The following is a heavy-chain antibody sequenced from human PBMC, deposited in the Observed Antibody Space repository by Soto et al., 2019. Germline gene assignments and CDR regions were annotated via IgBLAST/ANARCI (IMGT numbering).Heavy chain of an antibody. CDR2: IYYSGST. CDR3: AGFVVPASRNSDFDY. D-gene: IGHD2-15*01. V-gene: IGHV4-39*01. J-gene: IGHJ4*02. Sequence: SETLSLTCTVSGISVSTSDYYWGWVRQPPGKGLDWIGNIYYSGSTFYNPSLRSRVTLSVDTSKNQFSLRLNSVTVADTAVYFCAGFVVPASRNSDFDYWGQGTLVTV. CDR1: GISVSTSDYY.